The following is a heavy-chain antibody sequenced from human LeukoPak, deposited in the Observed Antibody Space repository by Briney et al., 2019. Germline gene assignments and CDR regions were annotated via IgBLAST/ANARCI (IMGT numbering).Heavy chain of an antibody. Sequence: GGSLRLSCAASGFTFSSYWMRWVRQAPGKGLEWVANIKEVGSDKYYWESVKGRSTISRDNAKNSLYMQLNSLRADGMALYYRAREEVATILYLYYYYGMDVWGQGTTVTVSS. V-gene: IGHV3-7*01. CDR2: IKEVGSDK. CDR1: GFTFSSYW. CDR3: AREEVATILYLYYYYGMDV. D-gene: IGHD5-12*01. J-gene: IGHJ6*02.